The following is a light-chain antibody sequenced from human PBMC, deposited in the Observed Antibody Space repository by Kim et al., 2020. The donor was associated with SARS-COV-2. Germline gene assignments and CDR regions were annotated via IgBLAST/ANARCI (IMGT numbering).Light chain of an antibody. J-gene: IGKJ5*01. CDR2: GAS. V-gene: IGKV3-20*01. CDR1: QRVSNNY. CDR3: QQYGTSPIT. Sequence: IVLTQSPGTLSLSPGDRGTLSCRASQRVSNNYLAWYQQRLGQAPRLLIYGASSRATGIPDRFRGSGSGTDFTLTISRLEPEDFAVYYCQQYGTSPITFGQRTRLEIK.